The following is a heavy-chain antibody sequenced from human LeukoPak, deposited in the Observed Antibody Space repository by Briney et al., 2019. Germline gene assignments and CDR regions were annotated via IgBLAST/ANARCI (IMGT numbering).Heavy chain of an antibody. CDR3: ARRPRNSGSDDGPSGLDY. CDR2: VNHSGST. D-gene: IGHD1-26*01. J-gene: IGHJ4*02. V-gene: IGHV4-34*01. CDR1: GESFSGYS. Sequence: SETLSLTCAVYGESFSGYSWTWIRQPPGKGLEWIGEVNHSGSTNYNPSLKSRVTISADTSKNQFSLKLSSVTAADTAMYYCARRPRNSGSDDGPSGLDYWGQGTLVTVSP.